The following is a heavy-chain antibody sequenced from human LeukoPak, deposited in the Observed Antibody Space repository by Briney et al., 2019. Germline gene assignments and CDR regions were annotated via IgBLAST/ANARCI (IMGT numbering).Heavy chain of an antibody. V-gene: IGHV4-61*02. J-gene: IGHJ5*02. CDR1: GGSISSGSYY. CDR3: AKESYDSSGNWFDP. CDR2: IYTSGST. Sequence: SQTLSLTCTVSGGSISSGSYYWSWIRQPAGKGLEWIGRIYTSGSTNYNPSLKSRVTISVDTSKNQFSLKLSSVTAADTAVYHCAKESYDSSGNWFDPWGQGTLVTVSS. D-gene: IGHD3-22*01.